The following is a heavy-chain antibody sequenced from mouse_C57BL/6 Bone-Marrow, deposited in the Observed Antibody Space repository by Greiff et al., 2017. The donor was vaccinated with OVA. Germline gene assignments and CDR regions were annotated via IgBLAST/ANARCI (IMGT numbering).Heavy chain of an antibody. CDR2: ISSGGSYT. V-gene: IGHV5-6*01. J-gene: IGHJ2*01. CDR1: GFTFSSYG. CDR3: ARHRRYFDY. Sequence: EVKLMESGGDLVKPGGSLKLSCAASGFTFSSYGMSWVRQTPYKRLEWVATISSGGSYTYYPDSVKGRFTISRDNAKNTLYLQMSSLKSEDTAMYYCARHRRYFDYWGQGTTLTVSS.